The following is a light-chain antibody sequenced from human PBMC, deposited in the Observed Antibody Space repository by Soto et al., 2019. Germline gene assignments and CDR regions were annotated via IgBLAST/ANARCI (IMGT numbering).Light chain of an antibody. CDR3: QQYNSYST. CDR2: KAS. CDR1: QSISSW. Sequence: DIQMTQSPSTLSASVGDRVTITCRASQSISSWLAWYQQKPGKAPKLRIYKASTLESGVPSRFSGSGSGTEFTLTISSLQPDDFATYYCQQYNSYSTLGQGTKVEIK. J-gene: IGKJ1*01. V-gene: IGKV1-5*03.